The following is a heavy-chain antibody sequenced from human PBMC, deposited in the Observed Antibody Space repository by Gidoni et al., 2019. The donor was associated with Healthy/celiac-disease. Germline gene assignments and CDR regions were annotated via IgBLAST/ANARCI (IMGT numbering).Heavy chain of an antibody. V-gene: IGHV1-69*01. J-gene: IGHJ4*02. D-gene: IGHD5-12*01. CDR3: ARTPSRDYDPPYYFDY. Sequence: QVQLVQSGAEVKKPGSSVQVSCKASAGTFSSYAISWVRQAPGQGLEWMGGSIPSCGTANYAQKFQGRVTMTADESTSTAYMELSSLRSEDTAVYYCARTPSRDYDPPYYFDYWGQGTLVTVSS. CDR2: SIPSCGTA. CDR1: AGTFSSYA.